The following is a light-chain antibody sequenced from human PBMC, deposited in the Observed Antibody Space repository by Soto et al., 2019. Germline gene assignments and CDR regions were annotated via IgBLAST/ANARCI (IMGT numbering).Light chain of an antibody. CDR1: SSNIGSNT. CDR3: AAWDDSLNGLVV. V-gene: IGLV1-44*01. CDR2: SNN. J-gene: IGLJ2*01. Sequence: QSVLTQPPSASGPPGQRVTISCSGSSSNIGSNTVNWYQQLLGTAPKLLIYSNNQRPSGVPDRFSGSKSGTSASLAISGLQSEDEADYYCAAWDDSLNGLVVFGGGTKLTVL.